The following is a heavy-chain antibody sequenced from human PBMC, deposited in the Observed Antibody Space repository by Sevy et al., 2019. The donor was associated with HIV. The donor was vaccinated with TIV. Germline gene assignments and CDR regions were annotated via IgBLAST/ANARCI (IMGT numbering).Heavy chain of an antibody. J-gene: IGHJ4*02. Sequence: GGSLRLSCAASGFSFSSYAMSWVRQTPGKGLEWVSAISGSGGSTYYADSVKGRFTISRDNSKNTLYLQMTSLRAEDTAVYYCAKGGFTMVRGVFDYWGQGTLVTVSS. CDR3: AKGGFTMVRGVFDY. CDR1: GFSFSSYA. V-gene: IGHV3-23*01. D-gene: IGHD3-10*01. CDR2: ISGSGGST.